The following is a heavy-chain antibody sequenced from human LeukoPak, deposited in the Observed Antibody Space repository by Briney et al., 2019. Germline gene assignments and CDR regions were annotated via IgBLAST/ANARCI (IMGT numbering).Heavy chain of an antibody. CDR3: ARGTFWSGSKLRGYFDY. V-gene: IGHV3-23*01. CDR1: GFTFSRYA. D-gene: IGHD3-3*01. CDR2: IGGSGGTT. Sequence: GGSLRLSCAASGFTFSRYAMSWVRQAPGKGLEWVSSIGGSGGTTYYADSVQGRFTISRDNSKNTLYLQMNSLRAEDTAVYYCARGTFWSGSKLRGYFDYWGQGTLVTVSS. J-gene: IGHJ4*02.